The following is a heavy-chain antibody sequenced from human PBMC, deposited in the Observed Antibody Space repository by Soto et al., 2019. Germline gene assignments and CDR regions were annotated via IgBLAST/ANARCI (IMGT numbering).Heavy chain of an antibody. V-gene: IGHV3-23*01. CDR3: AKGGFDILTGYPVDWYFDL. D-gene: IGHD3-9*01. J-gene: IGHJ2*01. Sequence: EVQLLESGGGLVQPGGSLRLSCAASGFTFTSYAMSWVRQAPGKGLEWVSGISSSGGSTYLADSVKGRFTISRDNSKNSLYLQVNSLRAEDTAVYQCAKGGFDILTGYPVDWYFDLWGRGTQVTVSS. CDR1: GFTFTSYA. CDR2: ISSSGGST.